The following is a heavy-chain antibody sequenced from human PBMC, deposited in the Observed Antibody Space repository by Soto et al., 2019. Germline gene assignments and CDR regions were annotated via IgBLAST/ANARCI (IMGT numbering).Heavy chain of an antibody. V-gene: IGHV1-18*01. D-gene: IGHD6-19*01. CDR3: ARDLAVGLVDY. CDR1: GYTFTSYG. J-gene: IGHJ4*02. CDR2: ISAYNGNT. Sequence: QVPLVQSGAEVKKPGASVKVSCKASGYTFTSYGISWVRQAPGQGLEWMGWISAYNGNTKYAQKLQGRVTMTTDTSTSTAYREVRSLRSDDTAVYYCARDLAVGLVDYWGQGTLVTVSS.